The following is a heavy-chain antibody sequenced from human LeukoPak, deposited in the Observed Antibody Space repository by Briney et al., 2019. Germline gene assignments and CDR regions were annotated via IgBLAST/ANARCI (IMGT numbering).Heavy chain of an antibody. CDR1: GFTFSSYA. D-gene: IGHD1-1*01. J-gene: IGHJ4*02. Sequence: GGSLRLSCAASGFTFSSYAMHWVRQAPGKGLEWVAVISYDGSNKYYADSVKGRFTISRDNSKNTLYLQMNSLRAEDTAVYYCARDPLGTRPGFDYWGQGTLVTVSS. V-gene: IGHV3-30*04. CDR2: ISYDGSNK. CDR3: ARDPLGTRPGFDY.